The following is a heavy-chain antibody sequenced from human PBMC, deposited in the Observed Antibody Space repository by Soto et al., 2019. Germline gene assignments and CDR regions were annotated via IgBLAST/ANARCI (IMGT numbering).Heavy chain of an antibody. Sequence: ASVKVSCKASGGTFSSYAISWVRQAPGQGLEWMGGIIPIFGTANYAQKFQGRVTITADESTSTAYMELCSLRSEDTAVYYCASPCGIAAAGPYYYYCMDVWGQGTTVTVSS. CDR3: ASPCGIAAAGPYYYYCMDV. D-gene: IGHD6-13*01. J-gene: IGHJ6*02. CDR1: GGTFSSYA. V-gene: IGHV1-69*13. CDR2: IIPIFGTA.